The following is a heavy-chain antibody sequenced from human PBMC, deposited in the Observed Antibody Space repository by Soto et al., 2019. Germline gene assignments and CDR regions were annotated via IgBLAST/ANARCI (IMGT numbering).Heavy chain of an antibody. CDR1: GITFSRYA. CDR2: ISGSGGST. V-gene: IGHV3-23*01. Sequence: WGSLILSCASSGITFSRYAMSWVRQAPGKGLEWVSAISGSGGSTYYADSVKGRFTISRDNSKNTLYLQMNSLRAEDTAVYYCAQLDYYYGMDVWGQGTTVTVSS. J-gene: IGHJ6*02. CDR3: AQLDYYYGMDV.